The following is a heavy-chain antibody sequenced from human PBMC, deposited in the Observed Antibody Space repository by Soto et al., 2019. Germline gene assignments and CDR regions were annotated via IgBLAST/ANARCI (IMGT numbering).Heavy chain of an antibody. V-gene: IGHV2-5*02. J-gene: IGHJ4*02. CDR1: GFSFSTTGVG. Sequence: QITLKESGPTLVKPTQTLTLTCTFSGFSFSTTGVGVGWIRQPPGKALEWLALIYWDDDKRYSPSLKTRLTLTTDTSKNQVVLTMTNMDPVDTATYYCAHRQAQGIGLAGTFDSWGQGTLVTVSS. D-gene: IGHD6-19*01. CDR3: AHRQAQGIGLAGTFDS. CDR2: IYWDDDK.